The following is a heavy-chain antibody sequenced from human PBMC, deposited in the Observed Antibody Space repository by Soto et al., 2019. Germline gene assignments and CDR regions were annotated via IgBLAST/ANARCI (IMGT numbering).Heavy chain of an antibody. CDR3: AREMRANGYFDY. Sequence: DVQLVESGGGLVQPGGSLRLSCAASGFTFSSYWMSWVRQAPGKGLEWVANIKQDGSEKYYVDSGNGRFTISRDNAKNSLYVQMNSMRAEDTAVYYCAREMRANGYFDYWGQGTRVTVSS. CDR1: GFTFSSYW. V-gene: IGHV3-7*01. J-gene: IGHJ4*02. CDR2: IKQDGSEK.